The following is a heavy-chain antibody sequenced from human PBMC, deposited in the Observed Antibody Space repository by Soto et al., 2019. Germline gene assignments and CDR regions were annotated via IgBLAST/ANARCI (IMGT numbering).Heavy chain of an antibody. D-gene: IGHD2-15*01. V-gene: IGHV5-10-1*01. CDR3: ARDRGLGYCSGGSSYGTYYYYYYGMDV. CDR2: IDPSDSYT. CDR1: GYSFTSYW. J-gene: IGHJ6*02. Sequence: GESLKISCKGSGYSFTSYWISCVRQMPWKGLEWMGMIDPSDSYTNYSPSFQGHVTISADKAIITAYLQWSSLKASDTAMYYCARDRGLGYCSGGSSYGTYYYYYYGMDVWGQGTTVTVSS.